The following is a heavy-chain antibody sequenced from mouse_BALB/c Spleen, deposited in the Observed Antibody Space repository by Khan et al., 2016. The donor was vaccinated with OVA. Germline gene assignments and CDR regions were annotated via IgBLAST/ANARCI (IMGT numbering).Heavy chain of an antibody. Sequence: QSGAELMKPGASVKMSCKASGYTFTSFNIHWVKQTPGQGLEWIGAIYPGNGDTSYNQKFKGKATLTADKSSSTAYMQLSSLTSEDSAVYYCARGNYGNYYAMDYWGQGTSVTVSS. D-gene: IGHD2-1*01. CDR3: ARGNYGNYYAMDY. J-gene: IGHJ4*01. V-gene: IGHV1-12*01. CDR2: IYPGNGDT. CDR1: GYTFTSFN.